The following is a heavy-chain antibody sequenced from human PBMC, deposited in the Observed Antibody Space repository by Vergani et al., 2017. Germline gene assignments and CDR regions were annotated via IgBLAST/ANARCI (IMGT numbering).Heavy chain of an antibody. CDR3: ARTTVGAREGFDY. Sequence: QVQLQESGPGLVKPSETLSLTCTVSGGSISSYYWSWIRQPPGKGLEWIGYIYYSGSTNYNPSLKSRVTISVDTSKNQFSLKLSSVTAADTAVYYCARTTVGAREGFDYWGQGTLVTVSS. J-gene: IGHJ4*02. D-gene: IGHD1-26*01. CDR2: IYYSGST. CDR1: GGSISSYY. V-gene: IGHV4-59*01.